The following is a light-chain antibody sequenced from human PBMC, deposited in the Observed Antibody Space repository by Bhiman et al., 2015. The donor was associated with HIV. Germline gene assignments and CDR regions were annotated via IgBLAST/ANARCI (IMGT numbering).Light chain of an antibody. CDR1: SSNIGTKY. CDR2: RNF. V-gene: IGLV1-51*02. J-gene: IGLJ2*01. CDR3: ATWDSSLSAEV. Sequence: QSVLTQPPSVSGTPGQRVTISCSGSSSNIGTKYVYWYQQLPGSAPKLLIYRNFERPSGIPDRFSASKSGTSATLGITGLQTGDEADYYCATWDSSLSAEVFGGGTKLTVL.